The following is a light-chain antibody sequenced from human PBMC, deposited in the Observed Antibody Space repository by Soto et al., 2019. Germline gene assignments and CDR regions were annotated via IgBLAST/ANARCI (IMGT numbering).Light chain of an antibody. CDR3: TSYTTSSALQV. CDR2: GVN. V-gene: IGLV2-14*01. Sequence: QSALNKPASVSGSPGQSITISCSGTIRDFVLYNYVSLNQQHPGKAPKPMIYGVNNRPSGVSNRFSGSKSGNTASLNISGLQADDEADYCCTSYTTSSALQVFGTGTKVTVL. CDR1: IRDFVLYNY. J-gene: IGLJ1*01.